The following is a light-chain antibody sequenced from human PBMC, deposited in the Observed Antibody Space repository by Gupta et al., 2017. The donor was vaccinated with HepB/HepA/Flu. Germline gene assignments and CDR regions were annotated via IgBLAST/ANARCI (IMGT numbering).Light chain of an antibody. CDR1: SLRTYR. CDR3: NSRDSSDNHYV. Sequence: SSELTQDTAVSVALGETVRITCQGDSLRTYRASWYQQKPGQAPVVVIYCKTNRPSGIPDRFSGSSSGNTASLTITGAQAEDEADYYCNSRDSSDNHYVFGPGTKVTVL. J-gene: IGLJ1*01. CDR2: CKT. V-gene: IGLV3-19*01.